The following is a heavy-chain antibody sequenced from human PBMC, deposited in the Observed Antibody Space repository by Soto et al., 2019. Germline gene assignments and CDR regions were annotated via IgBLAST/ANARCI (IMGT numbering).Heavy chain of an antibody. CDR2: IYYSGST. CDR1: GGSISSGGYY. Sequence: QVQLQESGPGLVKPSQTLSLTCTVSGGSISSGGYYWSWIRQHPGKGLEWIGYIYYSGSTYYNPSLKSRVTISVDTSKNQFSLKRRSVTAADTAVYYYARGDPQWLGFSFDYWGQGSLVTVSS. D-gene: IGHD6-19*01. J-gene: IGHJ4*02. V-gene: IGHV4-31*03. CDR3: ARGDPQWLGFSFDY.